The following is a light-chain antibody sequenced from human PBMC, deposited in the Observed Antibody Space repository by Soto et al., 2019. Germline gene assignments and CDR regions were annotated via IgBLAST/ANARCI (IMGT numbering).Light chain of an antibody. CDR3: HQRHRWPRT. V-gene: IGKV3-11*01. CDR2: EAS. Sequence: ESALTLSPAARALSSGERATLSGRASQSVGSWLAWYQQKPGQAPRLLIYEASNRATGIPARFSGSGSGTDFTLTITSLEPEDFALYYCHQRHRWPRTFGQGTKVDIK. CDR1: QSVGSW. J-gene: IGKJ1*01.